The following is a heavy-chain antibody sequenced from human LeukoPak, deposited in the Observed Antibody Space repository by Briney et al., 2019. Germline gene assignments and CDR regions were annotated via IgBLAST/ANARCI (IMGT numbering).Heavy chain of an antibody. D-gene: IGHD6-13*01. J-gene: IGHJ4*02. V-gene: IGHV3-21*01. CDR2: ISSSSSYI. Sequence: GGSLRLSCAASGFTFGSHAMSWVRQAPGKGLEWVSSISSSSSYIYYADSVKGRFTISRDNAKNSLYLQMNSLRAEDTAVYYCATGTIGIAAAEGWGQGTLVTVSS. CDR1: GFTFGSHA. CDR3: ATGTIGIAAAEG.